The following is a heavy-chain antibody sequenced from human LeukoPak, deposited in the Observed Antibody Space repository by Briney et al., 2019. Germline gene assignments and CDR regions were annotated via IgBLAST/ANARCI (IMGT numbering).Heavy chain of an antibody. CDR1: GDSISAYH. CDR3: ATYTRHCSGGTCYSIDY. V-gene: IGHV4-59*08. CDR2: VYYSGST. Sequence: SETLSLTCTVSGDSISAYHWTWIRQSPGRGLEWIGYVYYSGSTNYNPSLQSRVTIPLDTSNNQFSLKLGSVTAADTAIYYCATYTRHCSGGTCYSIDYWGQGTLVTVSS. J-gene: IGHJ4*02. D-gene: IGHD2-15*01.